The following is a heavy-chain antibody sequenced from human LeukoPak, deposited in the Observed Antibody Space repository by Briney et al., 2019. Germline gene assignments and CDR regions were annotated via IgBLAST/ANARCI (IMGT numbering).Heavy chain of an antibody. Sequence: VASVTVSCKASGGTFSSYAISWVRQAPGQGLEWMGGIIPIFGTANHAQKFQGRVTITADESTSTAYMELSSLRSEDTAVYYCARSDSFGTDAFDIWGQGTMVTVSS. CDR3: ARSDSFGTDAFDI. CDR2: IIPIFGTA. CDR1: GGTFSSYA. V-gene: IGHV1-69*13. J-gene: IGHJ3*02. D-gene: IGHD3-22*01.